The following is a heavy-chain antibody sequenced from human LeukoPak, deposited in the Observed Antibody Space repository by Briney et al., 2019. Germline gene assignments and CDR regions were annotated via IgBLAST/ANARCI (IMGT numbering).Heavy chain of an antibody. Sequence: ASVKVSCKASGYTFIGYYTHWVRQAPGQGLEWMGWINPNSDGTKYAQKFQGRVTMTRDTSISTAYMELSRLRSDDTAVYYCARGPSSSYYYHYIDVWGKGTTVTVSS. CDR3: ARGPSSSYYYHYIDV. V-gene: IGHV1-2*02. D-gene: IGHD6-6*01. CDR1: GYTFIGYY. J-gene: IGHJ6*03. CDR2: INPNSDGT.